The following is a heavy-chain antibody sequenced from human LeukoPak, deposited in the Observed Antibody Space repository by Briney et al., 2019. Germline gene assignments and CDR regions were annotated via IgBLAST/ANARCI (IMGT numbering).Heavy chain of an antibody. J-gene: IGHJ4*02. CDR3: ATDPDSGGWSTFDY. CDR1: GFAFSRNW. V-gene: IGHV3-74*01. D-gene: IGHD6-19*01. CDR2: INSDGSAT. Sequence: PGGSLRLSCAASGFAFSRNWMHWVRQAPGKWLVWVSRINSDGSATHYADSVKGRFTISRDNAKNTLYLQMNSLRAEDTAVYYCATDPDSGGWSTFDYWGQGTLVTVSS.